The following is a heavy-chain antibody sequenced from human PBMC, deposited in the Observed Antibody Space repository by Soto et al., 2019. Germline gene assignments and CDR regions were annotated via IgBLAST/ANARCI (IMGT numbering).Heavy chain of an antibody. V-gene: IGHV4-30-4*01. CDR3: TYYVSGTSFHI. CDR1: GGSISSGNYY. Sequence: QVQLQESGPGLVKPSQTLSLTCTVSGGSISSGNYYWSWIRQPPGKGLEWIGYIYYSGSTYYNPSLKRRVTIAVDTSKNHSSLKLSSVTAADTALYYCTYYVSGTSFHIWGQGTMVTVSS. J-gene: IGHJ3*02. CDR2: IYYSGST. D-gene: IGHD3-10*01.